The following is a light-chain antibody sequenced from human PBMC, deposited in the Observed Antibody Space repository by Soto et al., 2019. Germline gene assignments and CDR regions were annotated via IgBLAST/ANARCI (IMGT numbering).Light chain of an antibody. Sequence: EIVLTQSPGPLSLSPGERATLSCRASQGVTSDYLAWYQQKPGQAPRPLIYVASSRATGVPDRFSGSGSGTDFTLTISRLEPEDVAVYYCHQYGSLPLTFGGGTKVDIK. J-gene: IGKJ4*01. CDR2: VAS. V-gene: IGKV3-20*01. CDR3: HQYGSLPLT. CDR1: QGVTSDY.